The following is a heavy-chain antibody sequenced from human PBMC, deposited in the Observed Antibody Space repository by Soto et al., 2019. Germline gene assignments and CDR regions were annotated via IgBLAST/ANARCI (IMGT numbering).Heavy chain of an antibody. J-gene: IGHJ4*02. D-gene: IGHD2-15*01. Sequence: GSLRLSCAASGFTFSSYAMGWVRQGPGKGLEWVAVVSIGGSTHYADSVRGRFTISRDNSTNTLSLQMNSLTAEDTAVYFCAKRRGAGGHFDYWGPGALVTGSS. CDR3: AKRRGAGGHFDY. CDR1: GFTFSSYA. V-gene: IGHV3-23*01. CDR2: VSIGGST.